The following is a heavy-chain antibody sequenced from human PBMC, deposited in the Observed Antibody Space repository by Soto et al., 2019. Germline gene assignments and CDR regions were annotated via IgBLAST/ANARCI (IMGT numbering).Heavy chain of an antibody. CDR1: GYTFTSYD. CDR3: ARGGYSSSIDY. D-gene: IGHD6-6*01. Sequence: ASVKVSCKASGYTFTSYDINGVRQATGQGRDGMGWINPNRGNTGHAQKFQGRVTMTTNTPIRTAYMEMSSLRSEDTAVYYCARGGYSSSIDYWGQRTLVPVSS. V-gene: IGHV1-8*01. CDR2: INPNRGNT. J-gene: IGHJ4*02.